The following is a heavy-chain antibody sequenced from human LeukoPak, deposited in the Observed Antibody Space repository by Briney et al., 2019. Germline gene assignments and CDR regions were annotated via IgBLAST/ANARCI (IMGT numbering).Heavy chain of an antibody. V-gene: IGHV3-74*01. CDR2: IHRSST. Sequence: GGSLRLSCAASGFTFSSTWMHWFRQAPGKGLVWFSRIHRSSTIYADSVKGRFTISRDNAKNTLYLQMNSLRAEDTAVYYCARETYCSGGSCYKGNAFDIWGQGTMVTVSS. CDR1: GFTFSSTW. CDR3: ARETYCSGGSCYKGNAFDI. D-gene: IGHD2-15*01. J-gene: IGHJ3*02.